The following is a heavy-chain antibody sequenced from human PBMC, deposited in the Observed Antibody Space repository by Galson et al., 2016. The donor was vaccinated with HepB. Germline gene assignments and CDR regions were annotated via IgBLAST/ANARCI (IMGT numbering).Heavy chain of an antibody. CDR2: INPGNGNT. Sequence: SVKVSCKASGYIFSRYTMHWVRQAPGQRLEWMGWINPGNGNTKYSQKFQGGVTFSGDTSPSTSYMELSSLRSEDTAVYYCARVGEDFSSGYSSGLAYWGQGTLVTVSP. V-gene: IGHV1-3*01. J-gene: IGHJ4*02. D-gene: IGHD3-3*01. CDR3: ARVGEDFSSGYSSGLAY. CDR1: GYIFSRYT.